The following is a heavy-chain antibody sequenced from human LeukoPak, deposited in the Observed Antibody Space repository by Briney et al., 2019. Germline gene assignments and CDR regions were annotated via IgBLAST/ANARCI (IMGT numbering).Heavy chain of an antibody. V-gene: IGHV1-2*02. Sequence: GASVKVSCKASGYTFTGYYMHWVRQAPGQGLEWMGWINPNSGGTNYAQKFQGRVTMTRDTSISTAYMKLSRLRSDDTAVYYCARGHDSSGYYLDFDYWGQGTLVTVSS. D-gene: IGHD3-22*01. J-gene: IGHJ4*02. CDR1: GYTFTGYY. CDR2: INPNSGGT. CDR3: ARGHDSSGYYLDFDY.